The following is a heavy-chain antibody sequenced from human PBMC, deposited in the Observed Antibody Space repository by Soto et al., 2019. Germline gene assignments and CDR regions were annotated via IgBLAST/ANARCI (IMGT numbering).Heavy chain of an antibody. CDR1: GGTFSTYS. D-gene: IGHD2-2*01. CDR3: ARTHCSSTRCYVGSWDY. V-gene: IGHV1-69*02. CDR2: IIPMLGIS. J-gene: IGHJ4*02. Sequence: SVKVSCKDSGGTFSTYSMFWVRQAPGQGLEWMGRIIPMLGISNYAQKFQGRVTISADKSTGTAHMELSSLRSDDTAVYYCARTHCSSTRCYVGSWDYWGQGTLVTVSS.